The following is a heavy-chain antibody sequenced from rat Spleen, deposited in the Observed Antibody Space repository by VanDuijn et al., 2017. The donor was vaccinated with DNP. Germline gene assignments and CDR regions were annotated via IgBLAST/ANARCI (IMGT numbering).Heavy chain of an antibody. Sequence: EVKLVESGGGLVQPGRSLKLSCAASGFTFINYGMAWVRQAPTKGLEWVAYISYAGGSTYYGDSVKGRFTISRDNAKSTLYLQMNSLRSEDMATYFCARWEGYYFDYWGQGVMVTVSS. J-gene: IGHJ2*01. D-gene: IGHD5-1*01. CDR3: ARWEGYYFDY. CDR2: ISYAGGST. V-gene: IGHV5-22*01. CDR1: GFTFINYG.